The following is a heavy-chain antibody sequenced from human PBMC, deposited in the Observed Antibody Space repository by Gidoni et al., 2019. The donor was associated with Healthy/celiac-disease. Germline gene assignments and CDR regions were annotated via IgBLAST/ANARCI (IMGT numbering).Heavy chain of an antibody. Sequence: QVQLVESGGGVVQPGRSLRLSCAASGFTFSSYAMHWVRQAPGKGLEWVAVISYDGSNKYYADSVKGRFTISRDNSKNTLYLQMNSLRAEDTAVYYCARDRLPGEGFDYWGQGTLVTVSS. J-gene: IGHJ4*02. CDR3: ARDRLPGEGFDY. CDR1: GFTFSSYA. CDR2: ISYDGSNK. D-gene: IGHD3-16*01. V-gene: IGHV3-30-3*01.